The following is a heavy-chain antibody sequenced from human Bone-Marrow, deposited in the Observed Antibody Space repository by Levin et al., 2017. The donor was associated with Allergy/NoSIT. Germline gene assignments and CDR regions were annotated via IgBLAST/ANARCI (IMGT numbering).Heavy chain of an antibody. V-gene: IGHV4-39*07. CDR1: GGSISTSGYL. J-gene: IGHJ6*02. D-gene: IGHD6-13*01. CDR2: IYSGGDT. CDR3: AWVKHRWGRAAGSGLGMDV. Sequence: GSLRLSCSVSGGSISTSGYLWGWIRQPPGKGLEWIGNIYSGGDTYYNPSLKSRVTISVDTSKNQFSLKLSSVTAPGTAVDYCAWVKHRWGRAAGSGLGMDVWGHGTTVAVSS.